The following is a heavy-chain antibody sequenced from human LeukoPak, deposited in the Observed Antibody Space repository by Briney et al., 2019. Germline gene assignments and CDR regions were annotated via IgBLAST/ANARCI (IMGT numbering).Heavy chain of an antibody. V-gene: IGHV3-9*01. CDR1: GFTFDDYA. CDR3: AKDTGYSYGYFDY. Sequence: GGSLRLSCAASGFTFDDYAMHWVRHTPGKGLEWVSGISWNSGSIGYADSVKGRFTISRDNAENSLYLQMNSLRAEDTALYYCAKDTGYSYGYFDYWGQGTLVTVSS. CDR2: ISWNSGSI. J-gene: IGHJ4*02. D-gene: IGHD5-18*01.